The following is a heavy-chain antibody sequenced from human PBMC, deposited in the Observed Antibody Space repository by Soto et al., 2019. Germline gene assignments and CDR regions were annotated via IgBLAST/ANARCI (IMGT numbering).Heavy chain of an antibody. D-gene: IGHD3-22*01. CDR1: GGSFSGYY. CDR2: INHSGST. J-gene: IGHJ4*02. CDR3: ARGAGGITMIVVVIDGAYFDY. V-gene: IGHV4-34*01. Sequence: QVQLQQWGAGLLKPSETLSLTCAVYGGSFSGYYWSWIRQPPGKGLEWIGEINHSGSTNYNPSLKSRVTISVDTSKNQFSLKLSSVTAADTAVYYCARGAGGITMIVVVIDGAYFDYWGQGTLVTVSS.